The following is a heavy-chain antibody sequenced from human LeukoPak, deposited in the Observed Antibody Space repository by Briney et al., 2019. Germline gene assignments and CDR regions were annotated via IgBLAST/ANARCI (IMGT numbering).Heavy chain of an antibody. J-gene: IGHJ4*02. CDR1: GYTFTSNY. CDR2: IYPRDGST. Sequence: ASVKVSCKASGYTFTSNYIHWVRQAPGQGLEWMGMIYPRDGSTSYAQKFQGRVTVTRDTSTSTVHMELSGLRSEDTAVYYCARDQEGFDYWGQGTLVTISS. CDR3: ARDQEGFDY. V-gene: IGHV1-46*01.